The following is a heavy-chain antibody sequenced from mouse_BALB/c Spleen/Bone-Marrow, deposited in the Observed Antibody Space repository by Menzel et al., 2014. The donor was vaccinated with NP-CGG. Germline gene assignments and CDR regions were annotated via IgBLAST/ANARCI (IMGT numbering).Heavy chain of an antibody. J-gene: IGHJ2*01. CDR2: ISSGSSTI. V-gene: IGHV5-17*02. Sequence: EVQRVESGGGLVQPGGSRKLSCAASGFTFSSFAMHWVRQAPEKGLEWVAYISSGSSTIYYADTVMGRFTISRDNPKNTLFLRMTSLRSEDTAMYYCARSGSSSGYFDYWGQGTTLTVSS. CDR3: ARSGSSSGYFDY. D-gene: IGHD1-1*01. CDR1: GFTFSSFA.